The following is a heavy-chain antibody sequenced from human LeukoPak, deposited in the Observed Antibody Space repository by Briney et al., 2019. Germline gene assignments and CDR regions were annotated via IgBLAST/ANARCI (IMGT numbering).Heavy chain of an antibody. CDR1: GGSISSSSYY. Sequence: SQTLSLTCTVSGGSISSSSYYWGWIRQPPGKGLEWIGSIYYSGSTNYNPSLKSRVTISVDTSKNQFSLKLSSVTAADTAVYYCARDSIAVAGGYYYYMDVWGKGTTVTVSS. CDR3: ARDSIAVAGGYYYYMDV. V-gene: IGHV4-39*07. J-gene: IGHJ6*03. D-gene: IGHD6-19*01. CDR2: IYYSGST.